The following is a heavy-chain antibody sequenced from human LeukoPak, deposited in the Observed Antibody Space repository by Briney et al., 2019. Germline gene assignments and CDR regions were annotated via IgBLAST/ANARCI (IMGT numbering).Heavy chain of an antibody. V-gene: IGHV4-59*01. CDR1: GGSISSYY. D-gene: IGHD3-16*02. J-gene: IGHJ4*02. CDR3: ASSAGSRLGELSLYVY. Sequence: SETLSLTCTVSGGSISSYYWSWIRQPPGKGLEWIGYIYYSGSTNYNPSLKSRVTISVDTSKNQFSLKLSSVTAADTAVYYCASSAGSRLGELSLYVYWGQGTLVTVSS. CDR2: IYYSGST.